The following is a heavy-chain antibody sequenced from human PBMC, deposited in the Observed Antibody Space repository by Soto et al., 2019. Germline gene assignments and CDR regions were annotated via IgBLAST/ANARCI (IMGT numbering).Heavy chain of an antibody. V-gene: IGHV1-69*01. D-gene: IGHD3-22*01. CDR3: ARGLYYYDSSSWYFDL. CDR1: GGTFSSYA. Sequence: QVQLVQSGAEVKKPGSSVKVSCKASGGTFSSYAISWVRQAPGQGLEWMGGTIPIFGTANYAQKFQGRVTITADESTSTAYMELSSLRSEDTAVYYCARGLYYYDSSSWYFDLWGRGTLVTVSS. CDR2: TIPIFGTA. J-gene: IGHJ2*01.